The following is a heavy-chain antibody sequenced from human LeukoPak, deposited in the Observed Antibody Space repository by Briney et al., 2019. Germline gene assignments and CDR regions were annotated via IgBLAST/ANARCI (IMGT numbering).Heavy chain of an antibody. J-gene: IGHJ4*02. Sequence: PGGSLRLSCAASGFIFRHHGMNWVRQAPGKGLEWVSGIRTDGVTTYYADSVKGRFTISRDNSKNTLYLQMNSLRAEDTAVYYCAKWAERDYWGQGTLVTVSS. CDR2: IRTDGVTT. D-gene: IGHD1-14*01. CDR3: AKWAERDY. V-gene: IGHV3-23*01. CDR1: GFIFRHHG.